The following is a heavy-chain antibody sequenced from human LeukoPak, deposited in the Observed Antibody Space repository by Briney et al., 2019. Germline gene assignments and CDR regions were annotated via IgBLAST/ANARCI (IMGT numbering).Heavy chain of an antibody. CDR2: INESPPRT. J-gene: IGHJ6*02. CDR1: GFSISSNG. D-gene: IGHD2-8*02. V-gene: IGHV3-23*01. Sequence: GGSLRLSCAGSGFSISSNGMSWVRQAAGKGLEWVSAINESPPRTYYADSVKGRFTISRDDSKNTLYLQKISLIAEDTAIYYCAKRQRLVKVYYGMDVWGQGTTVTVSS. CDR3: AKRQRLVKVYYGMDV.